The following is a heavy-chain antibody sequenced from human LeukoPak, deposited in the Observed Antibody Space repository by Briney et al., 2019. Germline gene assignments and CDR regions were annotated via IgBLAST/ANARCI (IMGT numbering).Heavy chain of an antibody. CDR2: IYPGDSDT. CDR1: GYSFTSYW. J-gene: IGHJ3*02. D-gene: IGHD6-13*01. CDR3: ARQNSRSYDAFDI. Sequence: GESLKISCKGSGYSFTSYWIGWVRQMPGKGLEWMGIIYPGDSDTRYSPSFQGQVTISADKSISTAYLQWSSLKASDTAMYYCARQNSRSYDAFDIWGQGTMVTVSS. V-gene: IGHV5-51*01.